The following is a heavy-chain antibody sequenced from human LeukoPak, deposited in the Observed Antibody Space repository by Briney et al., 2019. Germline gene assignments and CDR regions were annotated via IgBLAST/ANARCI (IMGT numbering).Heavy chain of an antibody. CDR1: GGSFNSYG. CDR2: IIPVFGTT. D-gene: IGHD3-22*01. Sequence: VASVKVSCKASGGSFNSYGTNWVRQAPGQGLEWMGGIIPVFGTTSYAQKFQGRVTITTDESTSTAYMELSSLRSEDTAVYYCARALGVVVLGYYFDFWGQGTLVTVSS. CDR3: ARALGVVVLGYYFDF. V-gene: IGHV1-69*05. J-gene: IGHJ4*02.